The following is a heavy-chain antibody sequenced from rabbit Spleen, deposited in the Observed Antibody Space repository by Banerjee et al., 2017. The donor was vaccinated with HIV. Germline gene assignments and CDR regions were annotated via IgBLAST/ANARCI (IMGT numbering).Heavy chain of an antibody. D-gene: IGHD8-1*01. V-gene: IGHV1S40*01. J-gene: IGHJ6*01. CDR3: ARDAGSSFSTYGMDL. CDR1: GFSFSSGYD. Sequence: QSLEESGGGLVKPGASLTLTCKASGFSFSSGYDMCWVRQAPGKGLEWIACIYAGSSGSTYSASWVNGRFTISKTSSTTVTLQMTSLTAADTATYFCARDAGSSFSTYGMDLWGQGTLVTVS. CDR2: IYAGSSGST.